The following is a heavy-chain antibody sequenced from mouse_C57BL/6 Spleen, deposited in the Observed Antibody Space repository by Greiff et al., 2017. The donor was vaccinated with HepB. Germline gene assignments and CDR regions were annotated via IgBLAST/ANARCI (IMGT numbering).Heavy chain of an antibody. CDR3: AREHGSSLYYAMDY. J-gene: IGHJ4*01. Sequence: QVQLQQSGAELVKPGASVKLSCKASGYTFTSYWMHWVKQRPGRGLEWIGRIDPNSGGTKYNEKFKSKATLTVDKPSSTAYMQLSSLTSEDSAVYYCAREHGSSLYYAMDYWGQGTSVTVSS. D-gene: IGHD1-1*01. CDR1: GYTFTSYW. V-gene: IGHV1-72*01. CDR2: IDPNSGGT.